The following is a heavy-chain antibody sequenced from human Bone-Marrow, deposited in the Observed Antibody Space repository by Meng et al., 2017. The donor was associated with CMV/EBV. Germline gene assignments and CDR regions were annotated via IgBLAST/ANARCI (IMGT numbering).Heavy chain of an antibody. CDR1: GYTFTGYY. J-gene: IGHJ3*02. CDR2: INPNSGGT. V-gene: IGHV1-2*02. CDR3: ARELTIFGVVIGYDAFDI. Sequence: ASVKVSCKASGYTFTGYYLHWVRQAPGQGLEWMGWINPNSGGTNYAQKFQGRVTMTRDTSISTAYMELSRLRSDDTAVYYCARELTIFGVVIGYDAFDIWGQGTMVTVSS. D-gene: IGHD3-3*01.